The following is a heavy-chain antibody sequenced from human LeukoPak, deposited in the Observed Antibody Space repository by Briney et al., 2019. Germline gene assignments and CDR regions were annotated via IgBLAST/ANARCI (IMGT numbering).Heavy chain of an antibody. CDR3: ARGELDYLGDYYYYYYMDV. V-gene: IGHV1-69*13. Sequence: ASVKVSCKASGGTFSSYAINWVRQAPGQGLKWMGGIIPIFGTANYAQKFQGRVTITADEYTSTAYMELSSLRSEDTAVYYCARGELDYLGDYYYYYYMDVWGKGTTVTVSS. CDR2: IIPIFGTA. J-gene: IGHJ6*03. CDR1: GGTFSSYA. D-gene: IGHD4-11*01.